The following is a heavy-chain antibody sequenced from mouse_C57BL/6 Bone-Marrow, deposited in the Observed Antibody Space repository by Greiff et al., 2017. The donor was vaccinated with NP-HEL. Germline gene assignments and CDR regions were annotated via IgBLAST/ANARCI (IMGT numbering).Heavy chain of an antibody. Sequence: QVQLQQPGAELVKPGASVKLSCKASGYTFTSYWMQWVKQRPGQGLEWIGEIDPSDSYTNYNQKFKGKATLTVDTSSSTAYMQLSCLTSEDSAVYYCARSNWDNYWGQGTTLTVSS. CDR2: IDPSDSYT. CDR1: GYTFTSYW. CDR3: ARSNWDNY. J-gene: IGHJ2*01. D-gene: IGHD4-1*01. V-gene: IGHV1-50*01.